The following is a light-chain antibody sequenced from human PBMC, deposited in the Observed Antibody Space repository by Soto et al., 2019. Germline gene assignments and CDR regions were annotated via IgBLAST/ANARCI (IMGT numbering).Light chain of an antibody. CDR3: QQYYSNPWT. Sequence: DIVMTQSPDSLAVSLGERATINCKSSQSVLYSSNNQNYLAWYQQKPGQPPKLLIYWASTRESGVPDRFSGSGSETDFTLTISSLQAEDVAVYHCQQYYSNPWTFGQGTKVEIK. CDR2: WAS. CDR1: QSVLYSSNNQNY. J-gene: IGKJ1*01. V-gene: IGKV4-1*01.